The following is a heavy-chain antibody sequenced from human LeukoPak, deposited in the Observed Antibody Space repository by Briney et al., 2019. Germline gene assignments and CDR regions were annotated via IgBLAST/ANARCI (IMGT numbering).Heavy chain of an antibody. CDR2: IYYSGST. D-gene: IGHD3-22*01. V-gene: IGHV4-59*01. J-gene: IGHJ4*02. CDR3: ARSFVDSSGYYDDY. CDR1: GGSISSYY. Sequence: SETLSLTCTVSGGSISSYYWSWIRQPPGKGLEWIGYIYYSGSTNYNPSLKSRVTMSVDTSKNQFSLKLSSVTAADTAVYYCARSFVDSSGYYDDYWGQGTLVTVSS.